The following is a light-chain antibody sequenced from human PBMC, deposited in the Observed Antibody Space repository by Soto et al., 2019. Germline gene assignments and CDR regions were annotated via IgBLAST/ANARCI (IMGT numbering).Light chain of an antibody. V-gene: IGLV2-14*01. J-gene: IGLJ1*01. CDR2: EVS. CDR3: SSYTSSSPYV. Sequence: QSVLTQPASVSGSPGQSLTISCTGTSSDVGGYNYVSWYQQQPGKAPKLMIYEVSNRPSGVSNRFSGSKSGNTASLTISGLQAEDEADYYCSSYTSSSPYVFGTGTQLTVL. CDR1: SSDVGGYNY.